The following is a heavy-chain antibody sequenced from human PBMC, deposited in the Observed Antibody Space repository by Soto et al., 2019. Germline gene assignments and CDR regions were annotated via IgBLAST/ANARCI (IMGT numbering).Heavy chain of an antibody. CDR3: ARAYVAMVRGLIRPSPCMDV. D-gene: IGHD3-10*01. CDR2: ISYSGST. J-gene: IGHJ6*02. V-gene: IGHV4-31*03. Sequence: QVQLQESGAGLVKPSQTLSLTCTVSGGSISSGNYYWTWIRQYPGKGLEWIGYISYSGSTYYNPSCKSRLSISVDTSENQFSRKLSSVTAADTAVYYCARAYVAMVRGLIRPSPCMDVWGQGTTVTVSS. CDR1: GGSISSGNYY.